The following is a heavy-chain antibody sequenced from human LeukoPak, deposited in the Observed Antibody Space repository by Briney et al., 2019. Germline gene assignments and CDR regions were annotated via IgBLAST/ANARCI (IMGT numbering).Heavy chain of an antibody. CDR3: ARSPGAVAGRGWFDP. D-gene: IGHD6-19*01. Sequence: GGSLRLSCAASGFTFSSYSMNWVRQAPGKGLEWVSSISSSSSYIYYADSVKGRFTIPRDNAKNSLYLQMNSLRAEDTAVYYCARSPGAVAGRGWFDPWGQGTLVTVSS. V-gene: IGHV3-21*01. CDR2: ISSSSSYI. CDR1: GFTFSSYS. J-gene: IGHJ5*02.